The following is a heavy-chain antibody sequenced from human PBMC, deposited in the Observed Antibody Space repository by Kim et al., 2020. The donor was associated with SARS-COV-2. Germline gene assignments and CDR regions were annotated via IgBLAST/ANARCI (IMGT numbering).Heavy chain of an antibody. J-gene: IGHJ3*02. CDR2: ISSSSSYS. D-gene: IGHD6-13*01. CDR3: ARGGAAAGIDAFDI. V-gene: IGHV3-11*05. CDR1: GFTFSDYY. Sequence: GGSLRLSCAASGFTFSDYYMSWIRQAPGKGLEWVSYISSSSSYSNYADSVKGRFTISRDNAKNSLYLQMNSLRAEDTAVYYCARGGAAAGIDAFDIWGQGTMVTVSS.